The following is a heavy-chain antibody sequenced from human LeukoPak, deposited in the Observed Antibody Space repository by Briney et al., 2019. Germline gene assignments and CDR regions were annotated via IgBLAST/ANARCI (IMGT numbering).Heavy chain of an antibody. V-gene: IGHV4-59*01. D-gene: IGHD2-2*01. CDR1: DGSISSFD. CDR2: IYYSGST. Sequence: PSETLSLTCTISDGSISSFDGSWILKPPGKGLVWIGYIYYSGSTNYNISLKSRVTISVDTSKNKFSLKLSSVTAADTAVYYCARTKYCSRKSYYYGAFDNWGKGTMVNVYS. J-gene: IGHJ3*02. CDR3: ARTKYCSRKSYYYGAFDN.